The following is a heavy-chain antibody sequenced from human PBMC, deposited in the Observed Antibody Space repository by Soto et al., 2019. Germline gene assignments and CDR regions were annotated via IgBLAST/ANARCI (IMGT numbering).Heavy chain of an antibody. CDR2: IKQDGSEK. V-gene: IGHV3-7*05. CDR3: ARVRAYYYGSGSYYANYYYYYGMDV. CDR1: GFTFSSYW. J-gene: IGHJ6*02. D-gene: IGHD3-10*01. Sequence: GGSLRLSCAASGFTFSSYWMSWVRQAPGKGLEWVANIKQDGSEKYYVDSVKGRFTISRDNAKNSLYLQMNSLRAEDTAVYYCARVRAYYYGSGSYYANYYYYYGMDVWGQGTTVTVSS.